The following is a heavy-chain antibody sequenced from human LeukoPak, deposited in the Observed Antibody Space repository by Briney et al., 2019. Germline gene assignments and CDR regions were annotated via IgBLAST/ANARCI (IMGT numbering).Heavy chain of an antibody. CDR2: ISGSGGST. CDR1: GFTFSSYA. J-gene: IGHJ5*02. Sequence: GGALRLSCAASGFTFSSYAMSWIRQAPGKGLEWVSAISGSGGSTYYADSVKGRFTISRDNSKNTLYLQMNSLRAEDTAVYYCAKNHCPGTSCSANWFDPWGQGTLVTVSS. D-gene: IGHD2-2*01. V-gene: IGHV3-23*01. CDR3: AKNHCPGTSCSANWFDP.